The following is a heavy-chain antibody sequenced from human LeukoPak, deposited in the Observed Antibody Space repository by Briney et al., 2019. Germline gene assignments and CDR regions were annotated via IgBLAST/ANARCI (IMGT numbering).Heavy chain of an antibody. J-gene: IGHJ4*02. Sequence: GGSLRLSCAASGFTFSNYWMSWVRQAPGKRLEWVSVIYSGGSTYYADSVKGRFTLSRHNSKNTLYLQMNSLRAEDTAFYYCARAAYCSGGSCYEDYWGQGTLVTVSS. CDR1: GFTFSNYW. D-gene: IGHD2-15*01. CDR2: IYSGGST. CDR3: ARAAYCSGGSCYEDY. V-gene: IGHV3-53*01.